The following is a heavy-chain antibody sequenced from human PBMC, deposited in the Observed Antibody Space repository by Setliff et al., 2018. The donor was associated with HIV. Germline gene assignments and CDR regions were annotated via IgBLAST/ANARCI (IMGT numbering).Heavy chain of an antibody. CDR3: AKDRQSFDYFDY. CDR1: GFTFSSYA. D-gene: IGHD3-3*01. CDR2: INASGGTT. V-gene: IGHV3-23*01. Sequence: PGGSLRLSCTATGFTFSSYAMGWVRQTPGKGLECVSGINASGGTTYYGDSVKGRFTISRDNSKNSLYLQLNSLRTEDTALYYCAKDRQSFDYFDYWGQETLVTVSS. J-gene: IGHJ4*02.